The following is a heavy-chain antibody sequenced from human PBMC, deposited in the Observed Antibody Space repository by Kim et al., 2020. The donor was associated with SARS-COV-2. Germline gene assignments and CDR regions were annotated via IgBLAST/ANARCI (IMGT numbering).Heavy chain of an antibody. Sequence: GGSLRLSCAASGFTFSSYAMSWVRQAPGKGLEWVSAISGSGGSTYYADSVKGRFTISRDNSKNTLYLQMNSLRAEDTAVYYCAKSFSPHGYYDILTGYFFSATDAFVIWGQGTLVTVSS. CDR2: ISGSGGST. D-gene: IGHD3-9*01. CDR3: AKSFSPHGYYDILTGYFFSATDAFVI. J-gene: IGHJ3*02. V-gene: IGHV3-23*01. CDR1: GFTFSSYA.